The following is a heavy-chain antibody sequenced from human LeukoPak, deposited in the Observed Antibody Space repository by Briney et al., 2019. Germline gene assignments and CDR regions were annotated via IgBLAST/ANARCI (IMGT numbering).Heavy chain of an antibody. V-gene: IGHV3-23*01. CDR3: AKASCSTYALFDY. J-gene: IGHJ4*02. Sequence: PGGSLRPSCAASGFTFSSYSMNWVRQDPGKGLEWVSTISDSGSSTYFADSVKGRFTISRDNSKNTPYLQMSSLRAEDTAVYYCAKASCSTYALFDYWGQGTLVTVSS. CDR1: GFTFSSYS. D-gene: IGHD4-11*01. CDR2: ISDSGSST.